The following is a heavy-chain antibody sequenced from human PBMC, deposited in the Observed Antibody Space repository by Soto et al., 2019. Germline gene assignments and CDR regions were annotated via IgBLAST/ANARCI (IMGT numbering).Heavy chain of an antibody. Sequence: SETLSLTCTFSGGSISSSSYYWAWVRQPPGKGLEWIGSVYYSGTTYYNPSLKSRVTISEDTSKNQFSLRLSSVTAADTAVFYCARLIHCKATSCYFDYWGPGTLVPVSS. D-gene: IGHD2-2*01. CDR2: VYYSGTT. CDR1: GGSISSSSYY. V-gene: IGHV4-39*01. CDR3: ARLIHCKATSCYFDY. J-gene: IGHJ4*02.